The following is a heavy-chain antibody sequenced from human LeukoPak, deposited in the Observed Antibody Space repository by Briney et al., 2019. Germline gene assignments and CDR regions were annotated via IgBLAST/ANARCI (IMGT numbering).Heavy chain of an antibody. J-gene: IGHJ4*02. Sequence: PSETLSLTCTVSGGSISSSSYYWGWIRQPPGKGLEWIGSIYYSGSTYYNPSLKSRVTISVDTSKNQFSLKLSSVTAADTAVYYCARDSGSDYYDSSGYPDYWGQGTLVTVSS. CDR2: IYYSGST. CDR1: GGSISSSSYY. D-gene: IGHD3-22*01. V-gene: IGHV4-39*07. CDR3: ARDSGSDYYDSSGYPDY.